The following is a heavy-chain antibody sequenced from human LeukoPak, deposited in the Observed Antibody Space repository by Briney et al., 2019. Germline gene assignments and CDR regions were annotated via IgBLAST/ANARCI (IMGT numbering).Heavy chain of an antibody. CDR2: INPSGGST. CDR3: ARMMDYYDSSGYNSYWYFDL. J-gene: IGHJ2*01. D-gene: IGHD3-22*01. CDR1: GYTFTGYY. V-gene: IGHV1-46*01. Sequence: ASVKVSCKASGYTFTGYYMHWVRQAPGQGLEWMGIINPSGGSTNYAQKFQGRVTMTRDTSTSTVYMELSSLRSEDTAVYYCARMMDYYDSSGYNSYWYFDLWGRGTLVTVSS.